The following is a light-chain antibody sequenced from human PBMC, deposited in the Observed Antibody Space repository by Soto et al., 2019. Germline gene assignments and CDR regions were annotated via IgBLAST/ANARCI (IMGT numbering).Light chain of an antibody. CDR3: QQYSSSPRT. J-gene: IGKJ2*01. Sequence: IQLTQSPSSLSASVGDRVTITCRASQDIAIYLAWYQQKPGEAPKLLIYAASTLYGGVPSRFSGSGSGTDFALTITSLQAEDFATYYCQQYSSSPRTFGQGTKLEIK. V-gene: IGKV1-9*01. CDR2: AAS. CDR1: QDIAIY.